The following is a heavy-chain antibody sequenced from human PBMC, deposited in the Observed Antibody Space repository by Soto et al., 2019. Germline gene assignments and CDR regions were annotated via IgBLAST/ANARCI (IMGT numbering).Heavy chain of an antibody. V-gene: IGHV4-31*03. D-gene: IGHD3-10*01. Sequence: SETLSLTCTVSGGSISSGGYYWSWIRQHPGKGLEWIGYIYYSGSTYYNPSLKSRVTISVDTSKNQFSLKLSSVTAADTAVYYCARGFSAGKGSPPDFWGQGTLVTVSS. CDR3: ARGFSAGKGSPPDF. J-gene: IGHJ4*02. CDR1: GGSISSGGYY. CDR2: IYYSGST.